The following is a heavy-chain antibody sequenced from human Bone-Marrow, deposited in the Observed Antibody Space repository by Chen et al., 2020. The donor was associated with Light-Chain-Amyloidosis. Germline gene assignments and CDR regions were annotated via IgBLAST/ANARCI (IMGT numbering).Heavy chain of an antibody. CDR3: ARERDGRGLDY. CDR1: XXXXSSYS. CDR2: ISYDGSRV. Sequence: VESGGGVVQPGRSLXXXCAXXXXXXSSYSMYWVRQAPGKGLEWLAFISYDGSRVSYAGSLKGRFTISRDQSKRKLYLQMNSLGPEDTALYYCARERDGRGLDYWGQGTLVSVST. D-gene: IGHD3-10*01. J-gene: IGHJ4*02. V-gene: IGHV3-30*03.